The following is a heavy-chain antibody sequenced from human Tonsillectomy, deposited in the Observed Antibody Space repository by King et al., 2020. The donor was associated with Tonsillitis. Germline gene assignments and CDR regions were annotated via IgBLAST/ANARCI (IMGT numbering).Heavy chain of an antibody. J-gene: IGHJ6*02. CDR2: IRYDGSHK. CDR3: AKEWYGWPSRGMDV. D-gene: IGHD2-15*01. CDR1: GFTFSSYG. Sequence: VQLVESGGGVVQPGGSLRLSCAASGFTFSSYGMHWVRQPPGKVLEWVAFIRYDGSHKYYADSVKGRFTISRDNSKNTLFLQMNSLRAEDTAVYYCAKEWYGWPSRGMDVWGQGTTVTVSS. V-gene: IGHV3-30*02.